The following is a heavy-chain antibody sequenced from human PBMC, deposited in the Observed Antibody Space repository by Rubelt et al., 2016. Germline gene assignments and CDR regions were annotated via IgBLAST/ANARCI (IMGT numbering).Heavy chain of an antibody. V-gene: IGHV3-30*04. CDR1: GFTISSDA. CDR3: ACLKPTYYYDREY. CDR2: ISYDGSKT. J-gene: IGHJ4*02. Sequence: SLRLSCAASGFTISSDALHWVRQAPGKGLEWVALISYDGSKTYYADFVRGRFTISRDNSENTLYLHVNILRAEDSAVYYCACLKPTYYYDREYWGQGTLVTASS. D-gene: IGHD3-22*01.